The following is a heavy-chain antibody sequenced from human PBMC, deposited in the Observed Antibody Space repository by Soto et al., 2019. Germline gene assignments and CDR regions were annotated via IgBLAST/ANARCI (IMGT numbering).Heavy chain of an antibody. Sequence: GGSLRLSCAASGFTFSSCAMHWVRQAPGKGLEWVAVISYDGSNKYYADSVKGRFTISRDNSKNTLYLQMNSLRAEDTAVYYCARGTYYDFWSGYPSYGMDVWGQGTTVTVSS. J-gene: IGHJ6*02. CDR1: GFTFSSCA. V-gene: IGHV3-30-3*01. CDR2: ISYDGSNK. D-gene: IGHD3-3*01. CDR3: ARGTYYDFWSGYPSYGMDV.